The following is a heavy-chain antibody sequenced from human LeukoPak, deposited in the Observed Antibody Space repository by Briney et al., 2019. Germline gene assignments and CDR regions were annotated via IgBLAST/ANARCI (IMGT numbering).Heavy chain of an antibody. CDR3: ARDTVGATAGY. V-gene: IGHV1-46*01. CDR1: GYTFTSYY. Sequence: GASVKVSCKASGYTFTSYYMHWVRQAPGQGLEWMGIINPSGGSTSYAQNFQGRVTMTRDTSTSTVYMELSSLRSEDTAVYYCARDTVGATAGYWGQGTLVTVSS. D-gene: IGHD1-26*01. CDR2: INPSGGST. J-gene: IGHJ4*02.